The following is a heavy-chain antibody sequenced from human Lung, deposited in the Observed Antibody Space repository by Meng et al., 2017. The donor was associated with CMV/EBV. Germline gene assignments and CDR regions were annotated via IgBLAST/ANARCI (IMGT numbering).Heavy chain of an antibody. CDR1: SFSGYY. V-gene: IGHV4-34*01. J-gene: IGHJ5*02. Sequence: SFSGYYWSWIRQPPGKGLEWIGEINHSGSTNYNPSLKSRVTISVDTSKNQFSLKLSSVTAADTAVYYCARGPFWYCSSTSCSSRRFDPWGQGTLVTVSS. CDR2: INHSGST. CDR3: ARGPFWYCSSTSCSSRRFDP. D-gene: IGHD2-2*01.